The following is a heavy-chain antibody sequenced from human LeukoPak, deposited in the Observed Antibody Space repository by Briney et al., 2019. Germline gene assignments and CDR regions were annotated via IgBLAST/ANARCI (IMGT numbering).Heavy chain of an antibody. Sequence: SETLSLTCTVSGGSISSYYWSWIRQPPGKGLEWIGYIYYSGSTNYNPSLKSRVTISVDTSKNQFSLKLSSVTAADTAVYYCARATYYYGSSGYSNWFDPWGQGTLVTVSS. CDR2: IYYSGST. CDR3: ARATYYYGSSGYSNWFDP. D-gene: IGHD3-22*01. CDR1: GGSISSYY. J-gene: IGHJ5*02. V-gene: IGHV4-59*01.